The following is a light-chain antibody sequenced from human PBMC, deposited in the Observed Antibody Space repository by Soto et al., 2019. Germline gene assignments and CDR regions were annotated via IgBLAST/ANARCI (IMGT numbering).Light chain of an antibody. CDR2: GAS. Sequence: EIVLTQSPATLSSFPGDRVTLSCRASQAVNTRLAWYQHKPGRAPRLLIYGASTRATGMPARFSGSGSGTEFTLTISSLQSEDFAVYYCQQYNDWPPTFGQGTKVEIK. V-gene: IGKV3-15*01. J-gene: IGKJ1*01. CDR3: QQYNDWPPT. CDR1: QAVNTR.